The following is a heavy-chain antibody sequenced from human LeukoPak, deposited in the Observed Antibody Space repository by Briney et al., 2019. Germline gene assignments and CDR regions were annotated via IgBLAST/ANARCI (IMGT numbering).Heavy chain of an antibody. D-gene: IGHD3-22*01. V-gene: IGHV3-33*01. CDR3: ARDHSSGSPMVI. CDR2: IWYDGSNK. Sequence: GGSLRLSCAASGFTFSSYGMHWVRQAPGKGLEWVAVIWYDGSNKYYADSVKGRITISRDNSKNTLYLQMNSLRAEDTAVYYCARDHSSGSPMVIWGQGTLVTVSS. J-gene: IGHJ4*02. CDR1: GFTFSSYG.